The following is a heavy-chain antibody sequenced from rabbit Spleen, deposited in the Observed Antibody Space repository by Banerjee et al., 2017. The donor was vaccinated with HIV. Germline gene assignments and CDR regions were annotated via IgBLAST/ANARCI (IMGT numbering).Heavy chain of an antibody. CDR1: GVSFSSGYY. CDR2: ISGGSGRT. J-gene: IGHJ2*01. CDR3: ARNYVNAFDP. V-gene: IGHV1S40*01. D-gene: IGHD1-1*01. Sequence: QSLEESGGDLVKPGASLTLTCIASGVSFSSGYYMSWVRQAPGKGLEWIACISGGSGRTWYANWPKGRFTISKTSSTTVTLQMTSLTAADTATYFCARNYVNAFDPWGQGTLVTVS.